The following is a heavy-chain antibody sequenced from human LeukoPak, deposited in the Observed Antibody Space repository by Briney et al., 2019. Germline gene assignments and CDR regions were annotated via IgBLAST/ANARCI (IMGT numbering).Heavy chain of an antibody. CDR2: IYHSGST. D-gene: IGHD4-11*01. J-gene: IGHJ4*02. CDR1: GGSISSGGYY. CDR3: ARDGNNDYSYGVIDY. V-gene: IGHV4-30-2*01. Sequence: PSETLSLTCTVSGGSISSGGYYWSWIRQPPGKGLEWIGYIYHSGSTYYNPSLKSRVTISVDRSKNQFSLKLSSVTAADTAVYYCARDGNNDYSYGVIDYWGQGTLVTVSS.